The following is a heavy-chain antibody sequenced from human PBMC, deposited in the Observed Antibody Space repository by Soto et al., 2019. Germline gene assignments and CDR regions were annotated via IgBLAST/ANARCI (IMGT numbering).Heavy chain of an antibody. CDR2: ITGSGGST. Sequence: GGSLRLSCAASGFTFSSYAMSWVRQAPGKGLEWVSAITGSGGSTYYADSVKGRFTISRDNSKNTLYLQMNSLRAEDTAVYYCAKGDSLFPPTNYFDYWGQGTLVTVSS. V-gene: IGHV3-23*01. CDR1: GFTFSSYA. CDR3: AKGDSLFPPTNYFDY. D-gene: IGHD3-9*01. J-gene: IGHJ4*02.